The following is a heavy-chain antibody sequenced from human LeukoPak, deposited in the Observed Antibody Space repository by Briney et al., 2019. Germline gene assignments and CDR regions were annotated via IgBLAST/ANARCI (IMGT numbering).Heavy chain of an antibody. CDR1: GGSFSGYY. J-gene: IGHJ3*02. Sequence: NPSETLSLTCAVHGGSFSGYYWSWIRQPPGKGLEWIGEINHSGSTNYNPSLKSRVTISVDTSKNQFSLKLSSVTAADTAVYYCARGKDTAMGTAFDIWGQGTMVTVSS. CDR3: ARGKDTAMGTAFDI. V-gene: IGHV4-34*01. CDR2: INHSGST. D-gene: IGHD5-18*01.